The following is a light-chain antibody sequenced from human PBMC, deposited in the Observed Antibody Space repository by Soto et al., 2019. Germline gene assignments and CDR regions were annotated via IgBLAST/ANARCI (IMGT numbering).Light chain of an antibody. J-gene: IGKJ4*01. CDR2: WAS. CDR3: QQYYSTPLT. CDR1: QSVLYSSNNKNY. V-gene: IGKV4-1*01. Sequence: DIVMTQSPDSLAVSLGERATINCKSSQSVLYSSNNKNYLAWYQQKPGQPPKLLIYWASTRESGVPDRFSGRGSGKDFTPTISSLQAEDVAVYYCQQYYSTPLTFGGGTRVEIK.